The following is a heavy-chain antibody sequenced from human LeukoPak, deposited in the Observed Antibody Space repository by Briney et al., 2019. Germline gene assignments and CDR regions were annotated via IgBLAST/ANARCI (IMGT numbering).Heavy chain of an antibody. CDR1: GGSISSYY. CDR2: IYTSGST. D-gene: IGHD6-13*01. J-gene: IGHJ4*02. CDR3: ASGGSWAQLDY. V-gene: IGHV4-4*07. Sequence: KSSETLSLTCTVSGGSISSYYWSWIRQPAGKGLEWIGRIYTSGSTNYNPSLKSRVTMSVDTSKNQFSLRLSSVTAADTAVYYCASGGSWAQLDYWGQGTLVTVSS.